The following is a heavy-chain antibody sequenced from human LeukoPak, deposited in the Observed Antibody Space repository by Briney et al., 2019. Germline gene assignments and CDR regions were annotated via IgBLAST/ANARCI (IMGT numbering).Heavy chain of an antibody. CDR3: ARASRCYDSSGCPDY. CDR2: IYYSGST. D-gene: IGHD3-22*01. V-gene: IGHV4-31*03. J-gene: IGHJ4*02. CDR1: GGSISSGGYY. Sequence: SETLSLTCTVSGGSISSGGYYWSWIRQHPGKGLEWIGYIYYSGSTYYNPSLKSRVTISVDTSKNQFSLKLSSVTAADTAVYYCARASRCYDSSGCPDYWGQGTLVTVSS.